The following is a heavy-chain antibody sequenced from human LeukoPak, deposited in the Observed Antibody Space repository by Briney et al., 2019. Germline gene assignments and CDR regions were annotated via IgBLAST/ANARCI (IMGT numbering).Heavy chain of an antibody. CDR1: GGSISTYY. J-gene: IGHJ3*02. Sequence: PSETLSLTCTVSGGSISTYYWSWIRQPPGKGLEWIGYIYHSGNSNYNPSLKSRVTISVDTSKNQFSLKLSSVTAADTAVYYCARVGTYAFDIWGQGTMVTVSS. V-gene: IGHV4-59*01. CDR3: ARVGTYAFDI. CDR2: IYHSGNS.